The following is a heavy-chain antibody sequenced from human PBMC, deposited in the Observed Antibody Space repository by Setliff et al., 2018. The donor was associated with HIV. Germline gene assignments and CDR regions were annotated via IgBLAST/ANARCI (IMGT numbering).Heavy chain of an antibody. CDR3: AREGIERYQYYNFWSGYYTPDY. V-gene: IGHV1-18*01. D-gene: IGHD3-3*01. CDR2: ISAYNGNT. Sequence: ASVKVSCKASGYTFTSYGTSWVRQAPGQGLEWMGWISAYNGNTNYAQKLQGRVTMTTDTSTSTAYMELRSLRSDDTAVYYCAREGIERYQYYNFWSGYYTPDYWGQGTLVTVS. CDR1: GYTFTSYG. J-gene: IGHJ4*02.